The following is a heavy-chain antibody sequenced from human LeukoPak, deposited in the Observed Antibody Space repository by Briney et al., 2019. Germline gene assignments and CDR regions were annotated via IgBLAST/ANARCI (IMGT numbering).Heavy chain of an antibody. CDR1: GFTFSSYW. CDR2: IKQDGSEK. CDR3: ASYADYYGSGSYPDY. D-gene: IGHD3-10*01. V-gene: IGHV3-7*01. J-gene: IGHJ4*02. Sequence: PGGSLRLSCAASGFTFSSYWMSWVRQAPGKGLEWVANIKQDGSEKYYVDSVKGRFTISRDNAKNSLYLQMNSLRAEDTAVYYCASYADYYGSGSYPDYWGQGTLVTVSS.